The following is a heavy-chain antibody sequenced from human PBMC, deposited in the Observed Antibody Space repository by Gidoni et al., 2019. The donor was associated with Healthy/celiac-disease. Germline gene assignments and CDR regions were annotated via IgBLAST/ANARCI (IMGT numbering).Heavy chain of an antibody. CDR3: ARDRREKIAARLSWFDP. CDR1: GFTFSVYW. V-gene: IGHV3-7*01. CDR2: IKQDGSEK. Sequence: EVQLVESGGGLVQPGGSLRLSCAASGFTFSVYWMSWVRQAPGKGLEWVANIKQDGSEKYYVDSVKGRFTISRDNAKNSLYLQMNSLRAEDTAVYYCARDRREKIAARLSWFDPWGQGTLVTVSS. D-gene: IGHD6-6*01. J-gene: IGHJ5*02.